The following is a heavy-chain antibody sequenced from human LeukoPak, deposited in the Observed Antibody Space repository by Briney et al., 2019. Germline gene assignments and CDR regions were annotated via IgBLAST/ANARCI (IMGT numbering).Heavy chain of an antibody. CDR3: ARDRESSSWFDY. V-gene: IGHV3-21*01. CDR2: ISSSSSYI. J-gene: IGHJ4*02. Sequence: GGSLRLSCAASGFTFSTYSMNWVRQAPGKGLEWVSSISSSSSYIYYADSVKGRFTISRDNAKSSLYLQMNSLRAEDTAVYYCARDRESSSWFDYWGQGTLVTVSS. D-gene: IGHD6-13*01. CDR1: GFTFSTYS.